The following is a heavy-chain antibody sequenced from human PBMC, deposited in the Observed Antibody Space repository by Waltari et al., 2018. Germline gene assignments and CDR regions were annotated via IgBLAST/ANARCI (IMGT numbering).Heavy chain of an antibody. J-gene: IGHJ6*03. CDR3: AREGYCSSTSCRAHYYYYMDV. CDR1: GGSISSYY. CDR2: IYTRGST. D-gene: IGHD2-2*01. V-gene: IGHV4-4*07. Sequence: QVQLQESGPGLVKPSETLSLTCTVSGGSISSYYWSWIRQPAGKGLEWIGRIYTRGSTNYNPSLKSRVTMSVDTSKNQFSLKLSSVTAADTAVYYCAREGYCSSTSCRAHYYYYMDVWGKGTTVTISS.